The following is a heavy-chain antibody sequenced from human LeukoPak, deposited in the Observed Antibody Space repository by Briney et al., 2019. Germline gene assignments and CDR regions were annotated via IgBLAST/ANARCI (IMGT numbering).Heavy chain of an antibody. Sequence: SETLSLTCTVSGDSISSASYYWDWIRQPPGKGLEWIGSIYYSGSTYSNPSLKSRVTMSVDTSKNQFFLRLSSVTASDTAVYYCARRAWGYSSSWYFDYWGQGTRVTASS. CDR3: ARRAWGYSSSWYFDY. J-gene: IGHJ4*02. CDR2: IYYSGST. V-gene: IGHV4-39*01. CDR1: GDSISSASYY. D-gene: IGHD6-13*01.